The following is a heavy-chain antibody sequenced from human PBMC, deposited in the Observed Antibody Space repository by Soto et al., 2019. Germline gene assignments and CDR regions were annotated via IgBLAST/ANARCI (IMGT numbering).Heavy chain of an antibody. CDR2: ISAGADIK. Sequence: EVQLLQSGGGLVQPGGSLRLSCAASGFTFSKYAMSWVRQAPGKGLEWISAISAGADIKLYADSVKGRFSISRDNSRNTLYLQMNSLIGEDTAVYYCEGDEDGFDIWGQGTMVTVSS. D-gene: IGHD3-16*01. CDR3: EGDEDGFDI. CDR1: GFTFSKYA. J-gene: IGHJ3*02. V-gene: IGHV3-23*01.